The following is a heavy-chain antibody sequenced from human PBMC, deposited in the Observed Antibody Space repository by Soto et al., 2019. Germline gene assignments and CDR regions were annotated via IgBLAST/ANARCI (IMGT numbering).Heavy chain of an antibody. V-gene: IGHV4-61*01. J-gene: IGHJ4*02. CDR3: ARRKQQWLEDYFDY. D-gene: IGHD6-19*01. CDR1: GGSVSSGSYY. Sequence: PSETLSLTCTVSGGSVSSGSYYWSWIRQPPGKGLEWIGYIYYSGSTNSNPSLKSRVTISVDTSKNQFSLKLSSVTAADTAVYYCARRKQQWLEDYFDYWGQGTLVTVSS. CDR2: IYYSGST.